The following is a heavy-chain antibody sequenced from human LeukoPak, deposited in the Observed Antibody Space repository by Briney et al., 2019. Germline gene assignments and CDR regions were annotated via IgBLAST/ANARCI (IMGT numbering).Heavy chain of an antibody. CDR2: IYYSGST. V-gene: IGHV4-39*01. J-gene: IGHJ4*02. D-gene: IGHD5-18*01. CDR3: ARPRGYSYGYLIDY. CDR1: GGSISSSSYY. Sequence: SETLSLTCTVSGGSISSSSYYWGWIRQPPGKGLEWIGSIYYSGSTYYNPSLKSRVTISVDTSKNQFPLKLSSVTAADTAVYYCARPRGYSYGYLIDYWGQGTLVTVSS.